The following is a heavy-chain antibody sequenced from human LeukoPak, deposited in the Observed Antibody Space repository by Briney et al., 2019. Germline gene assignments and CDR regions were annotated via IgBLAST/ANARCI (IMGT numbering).Heavy chain of an antibody. Sequence: GGSLRLFCAASGFTFSGSAMHWVRQASGKGLEWVGRIRSKANSYATAYAASVKGRFTISRDDSKNTAYLQMNSLKTEDTAVYYCTRREGATRGDYWGQGTLVTVSS. CDR3: TRREGATRGDY. CDR1: GFTFSGSA. D-gene: IGHD1-26*01. CDR2: IRSKANSYAT. V-gene: IGHV3-73*01. J-gene: IGHJ4*02.